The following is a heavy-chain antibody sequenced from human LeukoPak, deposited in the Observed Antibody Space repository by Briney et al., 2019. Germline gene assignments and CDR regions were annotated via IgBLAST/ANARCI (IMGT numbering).Heavy chain of an antibody. D-gene: IGHD1-14*01. J-gene: IGHJ4*02. V-gene: IGHV4-59*08. Sequence: SETLSLTCTVSGASVRNEYWSWIRQPPGKELEWIGYIHYSGSSNYHPSLGSRVTISLDASKNQFSLKLKSVTAADTGMYHCARYDRGLFFFDNWGQGTLVTVSS. CDR2: IHYSGSS. CDR3: ARYDRGLFFFDN. CDR1: GASVRNEY.